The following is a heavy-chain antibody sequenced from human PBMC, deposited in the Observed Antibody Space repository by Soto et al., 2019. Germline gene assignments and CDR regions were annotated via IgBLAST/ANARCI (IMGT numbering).Heavy chain of an antibody. CDR2: INVGNGNT. D-gene: IGHD3-22*01. CDR1: GYTFTSYA. V-gene: IGHV1-3*01. Sequence: GASVQVSCKASGYTFTSYAMHWVRQAPGQRLEWMGWINVGNGNTKYSQKFQGRVTITRDTSASTAYMELSSLRSEDTAVYYCARDPLYDIRGYNYVGYKLFASWGQGTLVTVYS. CDR3: ARDPLYDIRGYNYVGYKLFAS. J-gene: IGHJ5*01.